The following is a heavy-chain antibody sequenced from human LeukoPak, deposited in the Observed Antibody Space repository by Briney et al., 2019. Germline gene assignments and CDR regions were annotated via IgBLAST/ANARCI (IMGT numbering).Heavy chain of an antibody. CDR2: IYYSGST. Sequence: PSETLSLTCTVSGGSISSYYWSWIRQPPGKGLEWIGYIYYSGSTNYNTSLKSRVTISVDTSKKQFSLSLSSVTAADTAVYYCARGYSSSSGRPDYWGQGTLVTVSS. J-gene: IGHJ4*02. CDR1: GGSISSYY. D-gene: IGHD6-6*01. V-gene: IGHV4-59*08. CDR3: ARGYSSSSGRPDY.